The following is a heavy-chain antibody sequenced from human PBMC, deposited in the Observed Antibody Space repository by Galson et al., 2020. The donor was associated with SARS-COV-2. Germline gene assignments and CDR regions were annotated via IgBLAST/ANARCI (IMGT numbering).Heavy chain of an antibody. J-gene: IGHJ6*02. CDR2: IYPGDSDT. D-gene: IGHD6-19*01. V-gene: IGHV5-51*01. CDR3: ARSLVRFSAVAGTFQEGGVVAPPYYYYGMDV. CDR1: GYSFTSYW. Sequence: GESLKISCKGSGYSFTSYWIGWVRQMPGKGLEWMGIIYPGDSDTRYSPSFQGQVTISADKSISTAYLQWSSLKASDTAMYYCARSLVRFSAVAGTFQEGGVVAPPYYYYGMDVWGQGTTVTVSS.